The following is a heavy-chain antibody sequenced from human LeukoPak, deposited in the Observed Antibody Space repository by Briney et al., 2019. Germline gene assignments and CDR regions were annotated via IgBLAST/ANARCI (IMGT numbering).Heavy chain of an antibody. Sequence: GGSLRLSWAASGFTFSNSWMAWVRQAPGQGLEWVANIKQDESAKHYSDSVKGRFTISRDNAKNSLFLQMNGLRAEDSALYYCARDTDGSLDYWGQGTLVTVSS. CDR3: ARDTDGSLDY. V-gene: IGHV3-7*01. J-gene: IGHJ4*02. D-gene: IGHD5-24*01. CDR2: IKQDESAK. CDR1: GFTFSNSW.